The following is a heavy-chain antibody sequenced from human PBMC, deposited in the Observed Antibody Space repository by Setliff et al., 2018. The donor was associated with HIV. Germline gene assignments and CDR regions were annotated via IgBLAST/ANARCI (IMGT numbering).Heavy chain of an antibody. CDR3: ARARVYCPGDDCHAGNFDH. D-gene: IGHD2-8*02. J-gene: IGHJ1*01. CDR1: GFNFSTSS. Sequence: GGSLRLSCEGSGFNFSTSSMNWVRQAPGKGLEWVSSISGSSNFKYYTVSVKGRFTISRDNAKRSLYLEMNSLRAEDTAVYYCARARVYCPGDDCHAGNFDHWGQGTLVTVSS. CDR2: ISGSSNFK. V-gene: IGHV3-21*01.